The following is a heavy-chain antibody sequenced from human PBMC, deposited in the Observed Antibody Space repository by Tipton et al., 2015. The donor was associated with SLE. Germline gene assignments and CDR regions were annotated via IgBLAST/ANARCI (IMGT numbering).Heavy chain of an antibody. D-gene: IGHD2-2*01. Sequence: SLRLSCAASGFTFSHYGMAWVRLAPGKGLEWVSFIYSAGSVYYAESVRGRFTISRDNAKNSLYLQMNSLRAEDTAVYYCASLSTSGGSGMDVWGQGTTVTVSS. V-gene: IGHV3-69-1*02. J-gene: IGHJ6*02. CDR3: ASLSTSGGSGMDV. CDR2: IYSAGSV. CDR1: GFTFSHYG.